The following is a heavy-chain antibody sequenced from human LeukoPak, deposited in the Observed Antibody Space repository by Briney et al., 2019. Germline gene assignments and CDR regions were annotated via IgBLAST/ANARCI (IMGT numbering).Heavy chain of an antibody. CDR3: AREKGGPTRNYYYYMDV. V-gene: IGHV1-2*02. CDR1: GYTFTGYY. CDR2: IIPNSGGT. J-gene: IGHJ6*03. Sequence: ASVKVSCKASGYTFTGYYMHWVRQAPGQGLEWMGWIIPNSGGTNYAQKFQGRVTMTRDTSISTAYMELSRLRSDDTAVYYCAREKGGPTRNYYYYMDVWGKGTTVTVSS. D-gene: IGHD5-24*01.